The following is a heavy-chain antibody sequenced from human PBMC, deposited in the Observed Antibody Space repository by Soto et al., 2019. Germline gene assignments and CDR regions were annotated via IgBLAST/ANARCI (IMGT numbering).Heavy chain of an antibody. V-gene: IGHV4-59*01. CDR3: ARGSLGGYYGAFEV. Sequence: PSETLSLTCTVSGGSISSYYWSWIRQPPGKGLEWIGYIYYSGSTNYNPSLKSRVTISVDTSKNQFSLKLSSVTAADTAVYYCARGSLGGYYGAFEVRGQGTVVTVSS. D-gene: IGHD3-10*01. J-gene: IGHJ3*01. CDR1: GGSISSYY. CDR2: IYYSGST.